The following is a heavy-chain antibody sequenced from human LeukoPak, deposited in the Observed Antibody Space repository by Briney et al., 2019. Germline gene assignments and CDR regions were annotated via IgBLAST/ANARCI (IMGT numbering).Heavy chain of an antibody. V-gene: IGHV1-46*01. J-gene: IGHJ5*02. CDR3: ARDSYYGSGSYYLFDP. D-gene: IGHD3-10*01. Sequence: ASVKVSCKASGYAFTSYYMHWVRQAPGQGLEWMGIINPSGGSTSYAQKFQGRVTMTRDMSTSTVYMELSSLRSEDTAVYYCARDSYYGSGSYYLFDPWGQGTLVTVSS. CDR2: INPSGGST. CDR1: GYAFTSYY.